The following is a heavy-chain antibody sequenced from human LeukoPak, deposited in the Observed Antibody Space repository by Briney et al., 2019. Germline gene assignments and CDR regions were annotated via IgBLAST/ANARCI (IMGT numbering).Heavy chain of an antibody. V-gene: IGHV4-34*01. CDR2: INHSGST. D-gene: IGHD6-13*01. J-gene: IGHJ3*02. CDR1: GGSFSGYY. CDR3: ARGPEIAAASSNSDAFDI. Sequence: SETLSLTCAVYGGSFSGYYWSWIRQPPGKGLEWIGEINHSGSTNYNPSLKSRVTISVDTSKNQFSLKLSSVTAADTAMYYCARGPEIAAASSNSDAFDIWGQGTMVTVSS.